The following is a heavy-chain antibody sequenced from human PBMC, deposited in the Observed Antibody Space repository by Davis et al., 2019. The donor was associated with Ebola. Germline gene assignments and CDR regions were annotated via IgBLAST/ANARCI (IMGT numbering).Heavy chain of an antibody. CDR2: ISGSGDST. D-gene: IGHD3-10*01. CDR3: ARDTTNYYIWAMDV. V-gene: IGHV3-21*01. CDR1: GFTFSSYS. Sequence: PGGSLRLSCAASGFTFSSYSMNWVRQAPGKGLEWVSAISGSGDSTYYADSVKGRFTISRDNAKNSLHLQMNSLRDEDTAIYYCARDTTNYYIWAMDVWGKGTTVTVSS. J-gene: IGHJ6*03.